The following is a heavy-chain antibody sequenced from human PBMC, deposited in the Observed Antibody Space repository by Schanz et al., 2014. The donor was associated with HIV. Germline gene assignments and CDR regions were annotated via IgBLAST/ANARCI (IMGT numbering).Heavy chain of an antibody. V-gene: IGHV1-2*02. CDR1: AYTFTGYY. D-gene: IGHD2-21*02. CDR2: INPKSGDT. CDR3: ARNEFRLLPFDF. J-gene: IGHJ2*01. Sequence: QLQLVQSGAGVKKPGASVKVSCKASAYTFTGYYMHWVRQAPGQGLEWIGWINPKSGDTNYAQKFQGRVTMTRDTPITTVFMELSGLRSDDTAVYFCARNEFRLLPFDFWGRGTLVTVTS.